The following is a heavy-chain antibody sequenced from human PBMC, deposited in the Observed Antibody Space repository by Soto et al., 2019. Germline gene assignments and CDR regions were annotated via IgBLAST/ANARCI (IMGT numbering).Heavy chain of an antibody. D-gene: IGHD2-21*02. V-gene: IGHV1-3*01. CDR2: INAGNGNT. CDR1: GYTFTSYA. J-gene: IGHJ4*02. CDR3: ARVGSLYCGGDCYIFDY. Sequence: ASLKVSCKASGYTFTSYAMHWVRQAPGQRLEWMGWINAGNGNTKYSQKFQGRVTITRDTSASTAYMELSSLRSEDTAVYYCARVGSLYCGGDCYIFDYWGQGTLVTVSS.